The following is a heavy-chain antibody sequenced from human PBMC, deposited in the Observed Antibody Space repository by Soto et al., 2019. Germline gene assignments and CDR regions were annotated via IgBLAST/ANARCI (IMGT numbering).Heavy chain of an antibody. CDR2: IYYSGNT. D-gene: IGHD2-8*02. J-gene: IGHJ4*02. V-gene: IGHV4-39*02. Sequence: PSETKSHTYTVSGGTISSSSYYWGWIRQPPGKGLEWIGSIYYSGNTYYNPSLKSRVTISVDTAKNQFSLKLTSVTAADTAVYYCAREKITGLFDYWGQGTLVTVSS. CDR1: GGTISSSSYY. CDR3: AREKITGLFDY.